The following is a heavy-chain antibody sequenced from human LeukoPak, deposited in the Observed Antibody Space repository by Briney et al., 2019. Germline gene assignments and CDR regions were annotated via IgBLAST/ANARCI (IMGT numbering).Heavy chain of an antibody. Sequence: GGSLRLSCAASGFTFSGSAMHWVRQASGKGLEWVAFIQYDGSNKYYADSVKGRFTISRDNSKNTLYVQMNNLRAEDTAVYYCATLRDWTNDAFDIWGQGTMVTVSS. CDR1: GFTFSGSA. CDR2: IQYDGSNK. V-gene: IGHV3-30*02. D-gene: IGHD3/OR15-3a*01. J-gene: IGHJ3*02. CDR3: ATLRDWTNDAFDI.